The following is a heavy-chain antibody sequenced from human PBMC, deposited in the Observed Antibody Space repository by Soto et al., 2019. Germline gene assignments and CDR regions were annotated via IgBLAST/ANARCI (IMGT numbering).Heavy chain of an antibody. CDR3: ARVGSCLRSSCLYYGMDV. D-gene: IGHD2-2*01. V-gene: IGHV1-69*01. J-gene: IGHJ6*02. Sequence: VQLVQSGAEVRKPGSSVKVSCKASGGDFKNFIIAWVRQAPGHGLEWMGGVIPIFGTPNFVQKFQDRVTIPADEATSTTYMELRSLRSEDTAVYYCARVGSCLRSSCLYYGMDVWGQGTTVIVSS. CDR1: GGDFKNFI. CDR2: VIPIFGTP.